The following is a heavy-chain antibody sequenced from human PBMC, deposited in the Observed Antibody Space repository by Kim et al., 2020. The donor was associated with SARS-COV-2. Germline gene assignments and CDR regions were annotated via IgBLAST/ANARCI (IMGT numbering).Heavy chain of an antibody. CDR2: INQDGSEK. Sequence: GGSLRLSCGASGFTLSNYWMGWVRQTPEKGLECVANINQDGSEKYYVDSVKGRFTISRDNAKNSLCLQMNSLRAEDTAVYYCGRLLFQTVDYWGQGTLVTVSS. CDR1: GFTLSNYW. J-gene: IGHJ4*02. D-gene: IGHD3-3*01. V-gene: IGHV3-7*03. CDR3: GRLLFQTVDY.